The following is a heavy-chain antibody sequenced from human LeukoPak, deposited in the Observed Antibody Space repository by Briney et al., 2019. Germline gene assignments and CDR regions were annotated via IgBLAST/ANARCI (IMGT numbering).Heavy chain of an antibody. D-gene: IGHD6-13*01. CDR2: VDPEDGET. CDR1: GYAFTANY. CDR3: ATLKQLAGGDY. Sequence: ASVKVSCKASGYAFTANYMHWVRQAPGKGLEWMGLVDPEDGETIYAEKFQGRVTITADTSTDTAYMELSSLRSEDTAVYYCATLKQLAGGDYWGQGTLVTVSS. V-gene: IGHV1-69-2*01. J-gene: IGHJ4*02.